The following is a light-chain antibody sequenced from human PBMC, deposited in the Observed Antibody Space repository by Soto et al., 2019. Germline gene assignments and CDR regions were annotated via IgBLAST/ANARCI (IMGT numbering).Light chain of an antibody. V-gene: IGKV1-6*01. CDR1: QGIRTE. Sequence: AIQMTQSPSSLYASVGDRVTITCRASQGIRTELGWYQQKPGKAPRLLIYGASTLQGGVPPRFSGSGSGTDFTLTISSLQPEDFATYYCLQDNSYPRTFGQGTKVEIK. CDR3: LQDNSYPRT. J-gene: IGKJ1*01. CDR2: GAS.